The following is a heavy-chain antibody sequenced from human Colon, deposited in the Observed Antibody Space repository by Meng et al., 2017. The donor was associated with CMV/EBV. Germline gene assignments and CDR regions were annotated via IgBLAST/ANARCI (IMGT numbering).Heavy chain of an antibody. J-gene: IGHJ5*02. CDR1: GYLFRNYW. CDR3: ARRVGGAKTNWFDP. CDR2: IYPGDAET. V-gene: IGHV5-51*01. Sequence: GGSLRLSCQGSGYLFRNYWIGWVRQMPGKGLEWMGIIYPGDAETRYSSSFQGQVTFSADKSINTVYLHLNNLKVSDTAMYFCARRVGGAKTNWFDPWGQGTLVTVSS. D-gene: IGHD1-26*01.